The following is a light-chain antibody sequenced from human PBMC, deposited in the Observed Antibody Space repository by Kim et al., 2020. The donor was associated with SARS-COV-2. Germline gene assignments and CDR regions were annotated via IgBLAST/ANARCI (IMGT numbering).Light chain of an antibody. J-gene: IGLJ7*01. Sequence: QRVTIACTGSSSDIGAGFDLHWYQHLPGTAPKLLIFRTNNRPSGVPARFSASKSGTSASLAITGLQAEDEADYSCQSYDSSLSHVVFGGGTQLTVL. CDR3: QSYDSSLSHVV. CDR2: RTN. V-gene: IGLV1-40*01. CDR1: SSDIGAGFD.